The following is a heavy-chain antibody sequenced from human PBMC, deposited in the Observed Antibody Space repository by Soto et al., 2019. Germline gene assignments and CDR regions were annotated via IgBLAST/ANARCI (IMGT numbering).Heavy chain of an antibody. V-gene: IGHV4-39*01. CDR1: GGSISSSSYY. J-gene: IGHJ5*02. Sequence: QLQLQESGPGLVKPSETLSLTCTVSGGSISSSSYYWGWIRQPPGKGLERIGRIYYSGSTYYNPSLKSRVTQCVDKSKNQFSLRLSSVTAADTAVYYCTPGAVYNWFDPWGQGTLVTVSS. CDR3: TPGAVYNWFDP. D-gene: IGHD3-10*01. CDR2: IYYSGST.